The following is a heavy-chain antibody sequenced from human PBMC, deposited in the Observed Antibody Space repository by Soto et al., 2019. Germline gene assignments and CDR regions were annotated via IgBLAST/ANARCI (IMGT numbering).Heavy chain of an antibody. V-gene: IGHV3-30*18. CDR1: GFTFSSFG. D-gene: IGHD6-19*01. CDR2: ISYDGSNK. CDR3: ANEAVAGLFFDY. J-gene: IGHJ4*02. Sequence: GGSLRLSCAASGFTFSSFGMHWVRQAPGKGLEWVAVISYDGSNKYYADSVKGRFTISRDNSKNTLYLQMNSLRAEDTAVYYCANEAVAGLFFDYWGQGTLVTVSS.